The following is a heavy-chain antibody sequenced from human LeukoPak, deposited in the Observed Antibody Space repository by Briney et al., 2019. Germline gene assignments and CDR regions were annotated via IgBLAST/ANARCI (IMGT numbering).Heavy chain of an antibody. CDR1: GGSFSAYY. Sequence: SETLSLTCAVYGGSFSAYYWTWVRQPPGMGLEWIGEIKQSENTNYNPSLKSRVTMSVDTSKNQFSLRLSSVTAADTAVYYCARDKEYNWSDQGMYYYYYYMDVWGKGTTVTVSS. CDR3: ARDKEYNWSDQGMYYYYYYMDV. J-gene: IGHJ6*03. CDR2: IKQSENT. V-gene: IGHV4-34*01. D-gene: IGHD1-1*01.